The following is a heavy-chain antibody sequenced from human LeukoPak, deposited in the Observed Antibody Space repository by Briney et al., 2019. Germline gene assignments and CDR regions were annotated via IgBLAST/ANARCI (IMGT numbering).Heavy chain of an antibody. Sequence: PEASVKVSCKVSGYTLTELSMHWVRQAPGKGLEWMGGFDPEDGETIYAQKFQGRVTITRNTSISTAYMELSSLRSEDTAVYYCARSYNWNYDYWGQGTLVTVSS. D-gene: IGHD1-7*01. V-gene: IGHV1-24*01. CDR1: GYTLTELS. CDR2: FDPEDGET. J-gene: IGHJ4*02. CDR3: ARSYNWNYDY.